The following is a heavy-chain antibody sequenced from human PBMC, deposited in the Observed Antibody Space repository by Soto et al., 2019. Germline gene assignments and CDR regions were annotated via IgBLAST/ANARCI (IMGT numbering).Heavy chain of an antibody. V-gene: IGHV4-39*01. D-gene: IGHD6-19*01. CDR2: IYHSGST. CDR3: AGQGSVWYFFDS. J-gene: IGHJ4*02. CDR1: GGSISTGYYY. Sequence: QLHLQESGPGLVKPSETLSLTCTVSGGSISTGYYYWGWIRQPPGTGLEWIATIYHSGSTYYNPSLKSRITISVDTSKNQFSLKLSSVTAADTAVYYCAGQGSVWYFFDSWGQGTLVTVSS.